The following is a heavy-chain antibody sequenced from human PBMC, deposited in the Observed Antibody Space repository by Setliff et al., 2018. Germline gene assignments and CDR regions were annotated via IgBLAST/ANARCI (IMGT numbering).Heavy chain of an antibody. CDR1: GYSFTSYW. D-gene: IGHD4-17*01. CDR2: IYHSDSDT. V-gene: IGHV5-51*01. J-gene: IGHJ4*02. Sequence: GESLKISCKGSGYSFTSYWIGWVRQMPGEGLEWMGIIYHSDSDTRYSPSFQGQVTISADKSISNAYLQWSSLKASDTAMYYCARLATDYGDYESLNYFDYWGQGTLVTVSS. CDR3: ARLATDYGDYESLNYFDY.